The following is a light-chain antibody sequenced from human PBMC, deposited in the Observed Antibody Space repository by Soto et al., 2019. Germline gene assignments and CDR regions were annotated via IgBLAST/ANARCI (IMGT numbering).Light chain of an antibody. CDR1: QGINHY. Sequence: DIQMPQSPSSLYASVGDRVTITCLASQGINHYLAWFQQKPGKVPKLLIYATSTLQSGVPSRFSGSGFGTDFTLTISSLQPEDFATYYCQQSYSSRLTFGGGTMVAIK. V-gene: IGKV1-27*01. J-gene: IGKJ4*01. CDR3: QQSYSSRLT. CDR2: ATS.